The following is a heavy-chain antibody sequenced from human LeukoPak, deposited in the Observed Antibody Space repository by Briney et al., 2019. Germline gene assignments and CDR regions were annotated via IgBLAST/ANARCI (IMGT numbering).Heavy chain of an antibody. CDR2: INPNSGAT. CDR3: ARERAAGVWGGCDS. J-gene: IGHJ4*02. Sequence: ASVKVSCKASEYTFTGYYTHWVRQAPGQGLEWMGWINPNSGATNYARKFQGRVTMTRDTSISTAYMELSSLRSDDTAVYYCARERAAGVWGGCDSWAQGTLVT. D-gene: IGHD3-16*01. CDR1: EYTFTGYY. V-gene: IGHV1-2*02.